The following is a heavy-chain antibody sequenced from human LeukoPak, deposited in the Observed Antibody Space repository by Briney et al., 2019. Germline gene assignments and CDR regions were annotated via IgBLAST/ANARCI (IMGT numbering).Heavy chain of an antibody. Sequence: GSLRLSCAASGFTFSSYAMSWVRQAPGKGLEWVSAISGSGGSTYYADSVKGRFTISRDNSKNTLYLQMNSLRAEDTAVYYCAKHLSPYGSGSHYDRPLTYWGQGTLVTVSS. V-gene: IGHV3-23*01. CDR1: GFTFSSYA. J-gene: IGHJ4*02. CDR2: ISGSGGST. CDR3: AKHLSPYGSGSHYDRPLTY. D-gene: IGHD3-10*01.